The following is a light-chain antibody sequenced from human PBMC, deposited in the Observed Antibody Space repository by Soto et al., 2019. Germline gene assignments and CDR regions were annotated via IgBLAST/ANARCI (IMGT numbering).Light chain of an antibody. CDR1: SSNIGSNY. Sequence: QSVLTQPPSASGTPGQRVTISCSGSSSNIGSNYVYWYQQLPGTAPKLLIYRNNQRPSGVPDRFSGSKSGTSASLAIGGLRSEDEADYYCAAWDDSLSGLVFGGGTKLT. J-gene: IGLJ2*01. CDR2: RNN. V-gene: IGLV1-47*01. CDR3: AAWDDSLSGLV.